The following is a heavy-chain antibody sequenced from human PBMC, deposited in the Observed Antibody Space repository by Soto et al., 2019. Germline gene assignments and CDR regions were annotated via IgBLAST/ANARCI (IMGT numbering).Heavy chain of an antibody. Sequence: GESLKLSCKGSGYSFTSYWIGWVRQMPGKGLEWMGIIYPGDSDTRYSPSFQGQATISADKSISTAYLQWSSLKASDTAMYYCARQADCSSTSCYAGNYYYYMDVWGKGTTVTVSS. D-gene: IGHD2-2*01. V-gene: IGHV5-51*01. CDR3: ARQADCSSTSCYAGNYYYYMDV. CDR2: IYPGDSDT. J-gene: IGHJ6*03. CDR1: GYSFTSYW.